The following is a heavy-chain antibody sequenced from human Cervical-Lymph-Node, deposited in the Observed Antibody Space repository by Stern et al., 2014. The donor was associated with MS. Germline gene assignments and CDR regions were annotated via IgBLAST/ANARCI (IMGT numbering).Heavy chain of an antibody. J-gene: IGHJ6*02. D-gene: IGHD3-9*01. CDR3: ARDQGRYFEAHGMDV. CDR1: GGSVSSGRYY. V-gene: IGHV4-61*01. Sequence: QVPLQESGPGLVKPSETLSLTCTVSGGSVSSGRYYLRWFRQPPGKGLDWIGYIYYSGSTNYNPSHKSRVTISVDTSKNQFSLKLSSVTAADTAVYYCARDQGRYFEAHGMDVWGQGTTVTVSS. CDR2: IYYSGST.